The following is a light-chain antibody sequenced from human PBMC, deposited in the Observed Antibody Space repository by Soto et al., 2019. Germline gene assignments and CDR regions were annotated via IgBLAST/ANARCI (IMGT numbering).Light chain of an antibody. CDR2: GAS. CDR3: QQYGSSPRT. V-gene: IGKV3-20*01. Sequence: EIVLTRSPGTLSLSPGERATLSCRASQSISGSYLAWHQQKPGQAPRLLIYGASSRATGFPDRFSGSGSGTDFTLTISSLEPEDFAVYYCQQYGSSPRTFGQGTKVDIK. CDR1: QSISGSY. J-gene: IGKJ1*01.